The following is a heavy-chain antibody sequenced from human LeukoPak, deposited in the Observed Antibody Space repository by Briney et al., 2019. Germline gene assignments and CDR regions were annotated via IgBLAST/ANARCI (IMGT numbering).Heavy chain of an antibody. D-gene: IGHD6-13*01. V-gene: IGHV4-59*10. CDR2: IYTSGST. Sequence: SETLSLTCAVYGGSFSAYYWSWIRQPAGKGLEWIGRIYTSGSTNYNPSLKSRVTMSVDTSKNQFSLKLSSVTAADTAVYYCASYHSSSWYPTDYWGQGTLVTVSS. CDR3: ASYHSSSWYPTDY. J-gene: IGHJ4*02. CDR1: GGSFSAYY.